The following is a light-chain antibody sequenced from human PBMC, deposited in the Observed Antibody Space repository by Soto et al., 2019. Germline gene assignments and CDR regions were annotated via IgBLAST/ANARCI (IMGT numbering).Light chain of an antibody. CDR2: AAS. Sequence: AIQMTQSPSSLSASVGDRVTITCRASQGITNHLGWFQQKPGRAPKLLIYAASSLQTGVPSRFSGSGSGTDFTLTISSLQPEDFATCYCLQDYNYPYTFGQGTKLDIK. CDR3: LQDYNYPYT. V-gene: IGKV1-6*01. CDR1: QGITNH. J-gene: IGKJ2*01.